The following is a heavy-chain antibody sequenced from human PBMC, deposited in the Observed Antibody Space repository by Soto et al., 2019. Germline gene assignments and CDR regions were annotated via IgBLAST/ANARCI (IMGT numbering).Heavy chain of an antibody. CDR3: ARDRLWRTGTTSPTYYYYSMDV. D-gene: IGHD1-7*01. V-gene: IGHV3-13*01. CDR1: GFTFSSYD. CDR2: VGTAGDT. Sequence: PGGSLRLSCAASGFTFSSYDMHWVRQATGKGLEWVSAVGTAGDTYYPGSVKGRFTISRENAKNSLYLQMNSLRAEDTAVYYCARDRLWRTGTTSPTYYYYSMDVWGQGTTVTVSS. J-gene: IGHJ6*02.